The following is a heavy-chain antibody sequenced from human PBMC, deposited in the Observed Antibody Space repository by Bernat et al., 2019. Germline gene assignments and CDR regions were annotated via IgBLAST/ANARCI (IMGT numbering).Heavy chain of an antibody. D-gene: IGHD3-3*01. CDR1: GFTFSSYA. J-gene: IGHJ4*02. CDR3: AKEGYYDFWSGYSDY. Sequence: VQLLESGGGLVQPGGSLRLSCAASGFTFSSYAMSWVRQAPGKGLEWVAVVSYDGSNKYNADSVKGRFTISRDNSKNTLYLQMNSLRAEDTAVYYCAKEGYYDFWSGYSDYWGQGTLVTVSS. V-gene: IGHV3-30*18. CDR2: VSYDGSNK.